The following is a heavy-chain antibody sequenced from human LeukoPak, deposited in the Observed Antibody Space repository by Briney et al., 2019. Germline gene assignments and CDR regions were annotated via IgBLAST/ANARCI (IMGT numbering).Heavy chain of an antibody. CDR1: GFTSSRYW. CDR2: INQDGSQK. J-gene: IGHJ5*02. CDR3: ARLDQDYYDSSGAFDP. Sequence: GGSLRLSCEVSGFTSSRYWTSWVRQAPGKGLEWVANINQDGSQKYYVDSVKGRFTISRDNAKNSVYLQMNSLRAEDTAVYYCARLDQDYYDSSGAFDPWGQGTLVTVSS. D-gene: IGHD3-22*01. V-gene: IGHV3-7*01.